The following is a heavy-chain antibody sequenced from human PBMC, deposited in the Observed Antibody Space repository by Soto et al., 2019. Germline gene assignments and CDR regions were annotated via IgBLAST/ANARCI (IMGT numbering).Heavy chain of an antibody. CDR2: ISGSGDTT. V-gene: IGHV3-23*01. D-gene: IGHD5-12*01. J-gene: IGHJ5*02. CDR1: GFAFSGYA. CDR3: AKDPLRNGLYGFDP. Sequence: GGSLRLSCAASGFAFSGYAMSWVRQAPGKGLEWVSAISGSGDTTYYADIVEGRFTISRDNSKNTVNLQINGLRADDTAVYYCAKDPLRNGLYGFDPWGQGTPVTVSS.